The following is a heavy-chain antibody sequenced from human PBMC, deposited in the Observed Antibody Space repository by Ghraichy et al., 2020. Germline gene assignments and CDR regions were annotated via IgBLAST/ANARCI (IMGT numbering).Heavy chain of an antibody. CDR3: ARDRYSYGPSSDY. Sequence: GGSQRLSCAASGFTFSSYWMSWVRQAPGKGLEWVANIKQDGSEKYYVDSVKGRFTISRDNAKNSLYLQMNSLRAEDTAVYYCARDRYSYGPSSDYWGQGTLVTVSS. D-gene: IGHD5-18*01. CDR2: IKQDGSEK. J-gene: IGHJ4*02. V-gene: IGHV3-7*03. CDR1: GFTFSSYW.